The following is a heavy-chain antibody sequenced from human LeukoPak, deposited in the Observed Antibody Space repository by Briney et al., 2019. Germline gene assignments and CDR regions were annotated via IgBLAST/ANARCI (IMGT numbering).Heavy chain of an antibody. CDR1: GGSMTTHH. CDR3: TTIKRGNIFGYFDF. Sequence: QASETLSLTCTVSGGSMTTHHWNWIRQTPGKALEWIGYVFDSGRTKENPSLQSRVTLSADTSKNQLSLRLSSVTAADTAVYYCTTIKRGNIFGYFDFWGQGILVTVSS. J-gene: IGHJ4*02. V-gene: IGHV4-59*11. D-gene: IGHD5-18*01. CDR2: VFDSGRT.